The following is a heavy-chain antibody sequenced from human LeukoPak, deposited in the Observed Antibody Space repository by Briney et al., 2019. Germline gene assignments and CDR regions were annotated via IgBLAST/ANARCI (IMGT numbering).Heavy chain of an antibody. CDR2: IIPIFGTA. Sequence: SVKVSCKASGGTFSSYAISWVRQAPGQGLEWMGGIIPIFGTANYAQKFQGRVTITADESTSTAYMELSSLRSEVTAVYYCASRRGNSGSSHFDYWGQGTLVTVSS. CDR3: ASRRGNSGSSHFDY. J-gene: IGHJ4*02. D-gene: IGHD3-10*01. CDR1: GGTFSSYA. V-gene: IGHV1-69*13.